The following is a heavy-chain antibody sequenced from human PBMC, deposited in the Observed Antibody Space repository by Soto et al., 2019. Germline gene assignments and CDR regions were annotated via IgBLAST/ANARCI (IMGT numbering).Heavy chain of an antibody. D-gene: IGHD3-10*01. CDR3: ARTRQMTMGWSDV. Sequence: ASVKVSCKASGYTFTSYYMHWVRQAPGQGLEWMGIINPSGGSTSYAKKFQGRVTMTRDTSTSTVYMELSSLRSEDTAAYYCARTRQMTMGWSDVWGQGTTVTVSS. J-gene: IGHJ6*02. V-gene: IGHV1-46*01. CDR1: GYTFTSYY. CDR2: INPSGGST.